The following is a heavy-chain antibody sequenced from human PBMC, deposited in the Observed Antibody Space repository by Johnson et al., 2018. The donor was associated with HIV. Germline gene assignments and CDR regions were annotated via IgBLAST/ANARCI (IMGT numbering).Heavy chain of an antibody. Sequence: VQLVESGGGLIQPGGSLRLSCAASGITVGTNYMSWVRQAPGKGLEWVSVIFSVGDVYYADSVKGRFTISRDNSKNTLYLQMNSLRAEDTAVYYCASSAHDAFDIWGQGTMVTVSS. CDR2: IFSVGDV. V-gene: IGHV3-66*02. D-gene: IGHD2-2*01. J-gene: IGHJ3*02. CDR1: GITVGTNY. CDR3: ASSAHDAFDI.